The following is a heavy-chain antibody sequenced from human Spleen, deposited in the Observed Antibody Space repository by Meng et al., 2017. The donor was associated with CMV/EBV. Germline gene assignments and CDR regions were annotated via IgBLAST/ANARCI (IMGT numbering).Heavy chain of an antibody. CDR2: INHRGST. CDR1: GGSFSGYD. D-gene: IGHD3-22*01. V-gene: IGHV4-34*01. CDR3: ARGSTSVTMIVVVFTAASLAYDS. Sequence: SETLSLTCAVYGGSFSGYDWSWIRQSPGKELEWIGEINHRGSTRYNPSLKGRLTISVDTSKNQFSLKLNSVTAADTAVYYCARGSTSVTMIVVVFTAASLAYDSWGQGTLVTVSS. J-gene: IGHJ4*02.